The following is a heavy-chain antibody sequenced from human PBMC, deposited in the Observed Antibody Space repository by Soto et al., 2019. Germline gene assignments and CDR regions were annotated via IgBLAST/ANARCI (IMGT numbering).Heavy chain of an antibody. CDR1: GGFISSSSYF. CDR2: IDYTGTT. J-gene: IGHJ5*02. CDR3: CRRAPEGFDP. V-gene: IGHV4-39*02. Sequence: SSETLSLTCTISGGFISSSSYFWAWIRQSPGKGLEWIGSIDYTGTTYNNPSLKSRVTMSVDTSKNHFSLKVDSVTAADTALYYCCRRAPEGFDPWGQGTLVTVS.